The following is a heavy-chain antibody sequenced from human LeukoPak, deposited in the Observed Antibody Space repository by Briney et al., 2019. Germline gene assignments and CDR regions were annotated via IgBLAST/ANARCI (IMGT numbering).Heavy chain of an antibody. CDR1: GFTFDAYA. D-gene: IGHD6-19*01. J-gene: IGHJ4*02. V-gene: IGHV3-9*01. Sequence: GRSLRLSCAASGFTFDAYAMPWVRQAPGKGLEWVSGISWYSGSIGYADSVKGRFNISRDNAKKSLYLQMNSLRAEDTALYYCAKDGHKVGQWLSYFDYWGQGTLVTVSS. CDR3: AKDGHKVGQWLSYFDY. CDR2: ISWYSGSI.